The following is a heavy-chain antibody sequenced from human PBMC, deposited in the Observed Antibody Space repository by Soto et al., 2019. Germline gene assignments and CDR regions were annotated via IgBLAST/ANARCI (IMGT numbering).Heavy chain of an antibody. D-gene: IGHD4-4*01. Sequence: QLQLQESGPGLVKPSEPLSLTCSVSGGSISSRTFWWAWIRQPPGKGLEWIGDMYYSGSSYSSPSLKSRVTLSVDTSKNQLSLKLNSVTAADTAVYYCARHPRDDYNYGGSGIFDYWGQGTLVTVSS. CDR1: GGSISSRTFW. J-gene: IGHJ4*02. V-gene: IGHV4-39*01. CDR3: ARHPRDDYNYGGSGIFDY. CDR2: MYYSGSS.